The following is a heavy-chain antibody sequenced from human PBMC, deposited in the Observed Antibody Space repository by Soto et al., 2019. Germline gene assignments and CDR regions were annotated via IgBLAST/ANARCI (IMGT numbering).Heavy chain of an antibody. J-gene: IGHJ6*02. CDR3: ATPLFGVVIPARGYYYGMDV. V-gene: IGHV1-24*01. CDR2: FDPEDGET. CDR1: GYTLTELS. Sequence: QVQLVQSGAEVKKPGASVKVSCKVSGYTLTELSMHWVRQAPGKGLEWMGGFDPEDGETIYAQKFQGRVTMTEDTSTDTAYMELSSLRSEDTAVYYCATPLFGVVIPARGYYYGMDVWGQGTTVTVSS. D-gene: IGHD3-3*01.